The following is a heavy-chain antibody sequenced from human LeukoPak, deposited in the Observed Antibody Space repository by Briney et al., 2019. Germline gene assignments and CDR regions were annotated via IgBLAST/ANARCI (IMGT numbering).Heavy chain of an antibody. V-gene: IGHV3-74*01. D-gene: IGHD1-26*01. CDR2: INEDGSST. Sequence: PGGSLRLSCAVSGFTFRTYWMHWVRQVPGEGLVWVSRINEDGSSTNYADSVKGRFSISRDNAKNTPYLQMNSLRAEDTAVYYCGRDLGGRSGYWGQGTLVTVSS. CDR3: GRDLGGRSGY. CDR1: GFTFRTYW. J-gene: IGHJ4*02.